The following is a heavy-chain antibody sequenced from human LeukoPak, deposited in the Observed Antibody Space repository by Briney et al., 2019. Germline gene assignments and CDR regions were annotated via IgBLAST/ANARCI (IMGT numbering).Heavy chain of an antibody. Sequence: ASVKVSCKASGYTFTGYYMHWVRQAPGQGLEWMGWINPNSGGTNYAQKFQGWVTMTRDTSISTAYMEPSRLRSDDTAVYYCARANRKKGDAFDIWGQGTMVTVSS. D-gene: IGHD2/OR15-2a*01. J-gene: IGHJ3*02. CDR3: ARANRKKGDAFDI. V-gene: IGHV1-2*04. CDR1: GYTFTGYY. CDR2: INPNSGGT.